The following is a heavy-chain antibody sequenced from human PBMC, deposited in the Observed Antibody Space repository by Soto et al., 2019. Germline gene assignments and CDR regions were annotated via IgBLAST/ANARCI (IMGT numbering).Heavy chain of an antibody. CDR1: GYTFTSYV. Sequence: ASVKVSCKASGYTFTSYVISWVRQAPGQGLEWMGRISAYNGNTNYAQKLQGRVTMTTDTSTSTAYMELRSLRSDDTAVYYCARSYSSGWYVSPFDYWGQGTLVTVSS. V-gene: IGHV1-18*01. CDR2: ISAYNGNT. CDR3: ARSYSSGWYVSPFDY. J-gene: IGHJ4*02. D-gene: IGHD6-19*01.